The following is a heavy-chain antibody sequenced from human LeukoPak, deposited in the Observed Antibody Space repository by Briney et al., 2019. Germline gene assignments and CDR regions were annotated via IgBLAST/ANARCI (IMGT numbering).Heavy chain of an antibody. J-gene: IGHJ4*02. Sequence: TGGSLRLSCVDSGFTITNAWMSWVRQAPGKGLEWTGRIKSKTDGETTNYAEPVRGRFTISRDDSKSAVYLQMNSLKIEDTAVYYCTTDLGTYYHGSQRLIPIDYWGQGTLVTVSS. V-gene: IGHV3-15*01. CDR1: GFTITNAW. D-gene: IGHD3-10*01. CDR3: TTDLGTYYHGSQRLIPIDY. CDR2: IKSKTDGETT.